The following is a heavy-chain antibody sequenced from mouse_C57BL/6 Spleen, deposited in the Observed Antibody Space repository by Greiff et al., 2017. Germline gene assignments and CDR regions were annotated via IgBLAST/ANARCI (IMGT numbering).Heavy chain of an antibody. J-gene: IGHJ1*03. D-gene: IGHD2-4*01. CDR2: INPGSGGT. CDR3: ARGGYYDYHFDV. V-gene: IGHV1-54*01. Sequence: QVQLQQSGAELVRPGTSVKVSCKASGYAFTNYLIEWVKQRPGQGLEWIGVINPGSGGTNYNEKFKGKATLTADKSSSTAYMQLSSLTSEDSAVYFCARGGYYDYHFDVWGTGTTVTVSS. CDR1: GYAFTNYL.